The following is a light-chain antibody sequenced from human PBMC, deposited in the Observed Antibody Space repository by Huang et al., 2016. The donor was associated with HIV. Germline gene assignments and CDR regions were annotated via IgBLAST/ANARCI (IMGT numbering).Light chain of an antibody. CDR2: WAS. J-gene: IGKJ2*01. CDR3: QQYYSTPQT. V-gene: IGKV4-1*01. Sequence: DIVMTQSPDSLAVSLGERATNNCKSSQSVLYSSDNKNYLAWYQQKPGQPPKLLIYWASTRESGFPDRCRGSGSGTDFTLTISGLQAEDVAVYYCQQYYSTPQTFGQGTKMEVK. CDR1: QSVLYSSDNKNY.